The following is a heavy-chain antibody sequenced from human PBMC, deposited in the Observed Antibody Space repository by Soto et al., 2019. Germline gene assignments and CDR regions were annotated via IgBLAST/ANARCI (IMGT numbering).Heavy chain of an antibody. D-gene: IGHD3-22*01. Sequence: SEPLCLTCAVSGGSISSSNWWSWVRQPPGKGLEWIGEIYHSGSTDYNPSLKSRVTISVDKSKNQFSLKLSSVTAADTAVYYCARVDSSGYYFIDYWGQGTLVTGSS. CDR2: IYHSGST. CDR1: GGSISSSNW. CDR3: ARVDSSGYYFIDY. J-gene: IGHJ4*02. V-gene: IGHV4-4*02.